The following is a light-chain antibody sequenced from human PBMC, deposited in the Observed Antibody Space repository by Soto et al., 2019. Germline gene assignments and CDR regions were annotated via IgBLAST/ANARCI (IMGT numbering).Light chain of an antibody. CDR2: AAS. CDR3: QQTYSGLPYT. Sequence: DIQMTQSPSSLSASIGDRVTIPCRASQNIRTYLNWYQQKPGKAPDLLVFAASNLQTGVPSRFSGGGSGTDFTLTISSLQPEDVATYYCQQTYSGLPYTFGQGTKLEIK. J-gene: IGKJ2*01. CDR1: QNIRTY. V-gene: IGKV1-39*01.